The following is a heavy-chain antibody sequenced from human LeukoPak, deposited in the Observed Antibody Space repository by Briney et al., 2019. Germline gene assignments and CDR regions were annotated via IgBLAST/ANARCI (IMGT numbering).Heavy chain of an antibody. J-gene: IGHJ4*02. CDR2: IYCSGST. V-gene: IGHV4-39*01. CDR1: TRSLSSGTYY. D-gene: IGHD1-26*01. CDR3: ARNASDSGTSYFDY. Sequence: PSQTLSLTCTLSTRSLSSGTYYWGWVRHPPGKGLEWFRRIYCSGSTTYNPNLKGRVTISVDTSKSQVSLELDSVTAADTAVYYCARNASDSGTSYFDYWGQGTLVTVSS.